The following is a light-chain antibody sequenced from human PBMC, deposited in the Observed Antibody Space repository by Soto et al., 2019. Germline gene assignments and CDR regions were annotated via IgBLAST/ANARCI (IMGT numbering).Light chain of an antibody. Sequence: DIQMTQSPSTLSASVGDRLTVTCRASESISDWLAWYQQKPGKAPKLLIYKASNLESGVPPRFGGSGSGTDFILAISSQLPDDYAIYYCQEYSTYARTFGQGTKVEIK. CDR1: ESISDW. J-gene: IGKJ1*01. V-gene: IGKV1-5*03. CDR3: QEYSTYART. CDR2: KAS.